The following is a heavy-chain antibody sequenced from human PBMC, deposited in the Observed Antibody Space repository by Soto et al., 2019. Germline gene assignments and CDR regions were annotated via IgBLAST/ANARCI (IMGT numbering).Heavy chain of an antibody. CDR1: GFTFSSYA. CDR3: ARGAPIVGYDADPFYYYGMDV. D-gene: IGHD1-26*01. J-gene: IGHJ6*01. CDR2: ISYDGSNK. V-gene: IGHV3-30-3*01. Sequence: QVQLVESGGGVVQPGRSLRLSCAASGFTFSSYAMHWVRQAPGKGLEWVAVISYDGSNKYYADSVKGRFTISRDNAKNTLYQQMNSMRAEDTAVHYCARGAPIVGYDADPFYYYGMDVWGQGTTVTVSS.